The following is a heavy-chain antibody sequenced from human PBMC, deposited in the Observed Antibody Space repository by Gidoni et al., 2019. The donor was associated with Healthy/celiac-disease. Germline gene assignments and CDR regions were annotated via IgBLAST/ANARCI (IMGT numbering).Heavy chain of an antibody. V-gene: IGHV1-69*01. CDR2: IIPIFGTA. CDR1: GGTFSSYA. J-gene: IGHJ4*02. Sequence: QVQLVQSGAEVQKHGSSVKVSCKASGGTFSSYAISWVRQAPGQGLEWMGGIIPIFGTANYAQKFQGRVTITADESTSTAYMELSSLRSEDTAVYYCARLGEEYSSSAPFDYWGQGTLVTVSS. D-gene: IGHD6-13*01. CDR3: ARLGEEYSSSAPFDY.